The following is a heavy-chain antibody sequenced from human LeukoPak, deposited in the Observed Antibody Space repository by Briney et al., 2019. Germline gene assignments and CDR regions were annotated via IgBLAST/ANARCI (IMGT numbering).Heavy chain of an antibody. V-gene: IGHV4-39*07. CDR1: GDSVTNTRYY. J-gene: IGHJ4*02. D-gene: IGHD2-15*01. CDR3: ARESSVTATY. CDR2: IYYTGDT. Sequence: ASETLSLTCTVSGDSVTNTRYYWGWIRQPPGKGLEWIGTIYYTGDTYYNPSLKSRVTISVDTSNDQFSLELTSVTAADTAVYYCARESSVTATYWGQGTLVTVSS.